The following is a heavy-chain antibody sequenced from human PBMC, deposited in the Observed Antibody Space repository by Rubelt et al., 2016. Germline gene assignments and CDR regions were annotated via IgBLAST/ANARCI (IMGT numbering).Heavy chain of an antibody. J-gene: IGHJ4*02. V-gene: IGHV1-2*02. CDR2: INPNSGGT. D-gene: IGHD3-22*01. CDR3: ARVGYYYDSSGPFDS. Sequence: QVQLVQSGAEVKKPGASVKVSCKASGYTFTGYYMHWVRQAPGQGLEWMGWINPNSGGTNYATSLRGRVDMTRETSISTAYMELSRLRSDDTAVYYCARVGYYYDSSGPFDSWGQGTLVTVSS. CDR1: GYTFTGYY.